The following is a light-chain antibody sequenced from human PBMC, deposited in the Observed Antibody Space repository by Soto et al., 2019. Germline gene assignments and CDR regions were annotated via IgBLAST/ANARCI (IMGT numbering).Light chain of an antibody. V-gene: IGLV1-51*02. J-gene: IGLJ2*01. CDR2: ENN. Sequence: QSLLTQPPSVSAAPGQKVTISCSGSSSNIGNNYVSWYQQLPGTAPKLLIYENNKRPSGIPDRFSGSKSGTSATLGITGLQTGDEADYYCGTWDSSLSAGPFGGGTKLTVL. CDR1: SSNIGNNY. CDR3: GTWDSSLSAGP.